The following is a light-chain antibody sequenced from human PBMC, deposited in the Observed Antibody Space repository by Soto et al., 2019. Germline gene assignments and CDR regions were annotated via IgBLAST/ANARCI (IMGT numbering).Light chain of an antibody. CDR3: QQLNTSTLT. CDR1: QGISSY. V-gene: IGKV1-8*01. Sequence: AIRITQSPSSLSASTGDRVTISCRASQGISSYLAWCRQKPGKAPKLLIYAASILQSGVLSRFSGSESGTEFTLTISSLQPEDFATYYCQQLNTSTLTFGGGTQVDIK. CDR2: AAS. J-gene: IGKJ4*01.